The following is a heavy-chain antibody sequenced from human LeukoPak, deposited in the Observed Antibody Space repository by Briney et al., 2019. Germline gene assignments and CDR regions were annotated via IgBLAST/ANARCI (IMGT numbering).Heavy chain of an antibody. CDR2: IYYSGST. Sequence: SETLSLTCTVSGGSISSYYWSWIRQPPGKGLEWIGYIYYSGSTNYNPSLKSRVTISVDTSKNQFSLKLSSVTAADTAVYYCARRKNYGSGSYFFDYWGQGTLVTVSS. D-gene: IGHD3-10*01. CDR3: ARRKNYGSGSYFFDY. CDR1: GGSISSYY. V-gene: IGHV4-59*01. J-gene: IGHJ4*02.